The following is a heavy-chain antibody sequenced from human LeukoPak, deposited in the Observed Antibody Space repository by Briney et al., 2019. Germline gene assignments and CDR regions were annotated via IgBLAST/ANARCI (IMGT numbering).Heavy chain of an antibody. V-gene: IGHV1-8*01. CDR2: MNPNSGNT. CDR3: ARPLLYGSGSYNLLGN. J-gene: IGHJ4*02. D-gene: IGHD3-10*01. CDR1: GYTFTSYD. Sequence: ASVKVSCKASGYTFTSYDINWVRQATGQGLEWMGWMNPNSGNTGYAQKFQGRVTMTRNTSISTAYMELSSLRPEDTAVYYCARPLLYGSGSYNLLGNWGQGTLVTVSS.